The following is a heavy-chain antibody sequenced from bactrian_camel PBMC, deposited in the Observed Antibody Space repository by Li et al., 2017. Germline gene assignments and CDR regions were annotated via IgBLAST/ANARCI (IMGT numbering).Heavy chain of an antibody. J-gene: IGHJ4*01. CDR2: IAGDGRT. V-gene: IGHV3S53*01. CDR1: GITEGTNF. D-gene: IGHD1*01. Sequence: GVSGITEGTNFIGWLRQSPGKEREGVAAIAGDGRTNYADSVKGRFTISQDNAKNTLYLQMNSLKPEDTAMYYCGADTRYVTYCSASIQYEPEFRGQGTQVTVS.